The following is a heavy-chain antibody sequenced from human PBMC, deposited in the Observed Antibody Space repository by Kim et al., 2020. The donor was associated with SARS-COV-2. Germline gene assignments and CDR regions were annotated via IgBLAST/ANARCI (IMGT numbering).Heavy chain of an antibody. CDR1: GFTFSSYG. CDR2: ISYDGSNK. J-gene: IGHJ3*02. Sequence: GGSLRLSCAASGFTFSSYGMHWVRQAPGKGLEWVAVISYDGSNKYYADSVKGRFTISRDNSKNTLYLQMNSLRAEDTAVYYCAKDLQKYSSLFDAFDIWGQGTMVTVSS. D-gene: IGHD6-6*01. CDR3: AKDLQKYSSLFDAFDI. V-gene: IGHV3-30*18.